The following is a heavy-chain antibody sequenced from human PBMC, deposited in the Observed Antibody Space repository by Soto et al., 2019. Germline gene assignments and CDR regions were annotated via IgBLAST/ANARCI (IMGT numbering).Heavy chain of an antibody. CDR1: GYTFTSYG. CDR2: ISAYNGNT. J-gene: IGHJ4*02. D-gene: IGHD3-10*01. CDR3: AGEKELLWFGEPPVH. Sequence: QVQLVQSGAEVKKPGASVKVSCKASGYTFTSYGISWVRQAPGQGLEWMGWISAYNGNTNYAQKLQGRVTMTTDTSTRAAYMELRSLRSDDTAVYYCAGEKELLWFGEPPVHWGQGTLVTVSS. V-gene: IGHV1-18*04.